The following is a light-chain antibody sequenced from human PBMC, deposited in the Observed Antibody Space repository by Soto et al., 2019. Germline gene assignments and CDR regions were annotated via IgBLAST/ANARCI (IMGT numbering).Light chain of an antibody. Sequence: DIQLTHSPSFLSASVLYIVTVTFRASQGINIYLALYQQKPGKAPKLLIYTASTLQSGVPSRFSGSGSGTDFTLTISRLEPEDFQVYYCQKYGGSPTKFGQGTKVDIK. CDR2: TAS. J-gene: IGKJ1*01. CDR3: QKYGGSPTK. CDR1: QGINIY. V-gene: IGKV1-9*01.